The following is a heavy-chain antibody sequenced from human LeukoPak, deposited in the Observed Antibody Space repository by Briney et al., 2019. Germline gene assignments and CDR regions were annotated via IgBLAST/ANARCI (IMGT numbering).Heavy chain of an antibody. Sequence: GGSLRLSCAASGFTFSSYAVSWVRQAPGKGLEWVSAISGSGGSTYYADSVKGRFTISRDNSKNTLYLQMNSLRAEDTAVYYCAKEEFIASSAGGDYWRQGTLVTVSS. D-gene: IGHD6-13*01. CDR3: AKEEFIASSAGGDY. CDR1: GFTFSSYA. CDR2: ISGSGGST. J-gene: IGHJ4*02. V-gene: IGHV3-23*01.